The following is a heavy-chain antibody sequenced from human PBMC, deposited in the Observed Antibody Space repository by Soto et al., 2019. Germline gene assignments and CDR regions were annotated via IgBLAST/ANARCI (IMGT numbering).Heavy chain of an antibody. Sequence: EVQLVESGGGLVQPGGSLRLSCAASGFSFSSYCMNWVRQAPGRGLEWVANIKQDGNEKYYVDSVKGRFTISRDNAKNSLYLQMTSLTAEDTSVYFCARDPASDSNCWYYLDFWGQGTLVTVSS. V-gene: IGHV3-7*05. CDR1: GFSFSSYC. D-gene: IGHD6-19*01. CDR2: IKQDGNEK. CDR3: ARDPASDSNCWYYLDF. J-gene: IGHJ4*02.